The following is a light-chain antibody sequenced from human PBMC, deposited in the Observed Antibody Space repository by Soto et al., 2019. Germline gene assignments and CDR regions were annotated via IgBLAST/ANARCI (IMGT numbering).Light chain of an antibody. J-gene: IGKJ4*01. CDR3: QQRSSWPFLWT. CDR1: QSVGSS. Sequence: DIVLTQSPGTLSSSPGERATLSCRASQSVGSSLAWYQQKPGQAPRLLIYDTFDRATGIPARFSGSGSGTDFTLTISSLEPEDVAVYYCQQRSSWPFLWTFGGGTKVEIK. V-gene: IGKV3-11*01. CDR2: DTF.